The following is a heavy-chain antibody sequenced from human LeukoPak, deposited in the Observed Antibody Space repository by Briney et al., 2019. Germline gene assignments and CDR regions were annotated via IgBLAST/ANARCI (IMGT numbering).Heavy chain of an antibody. CDR1: GYSIVNFW. Sequence: GESLKISCKASGYSIVNFWIAWVRQTPGKDLEWVGIIYPDTSDTRYSPSFQGQVTISADKSISTAYLQWSSLKASDNGIYYCARLNDWADHWGQGTLVTVSS. D-gene: IGHD3-9*01. CDR3: ARLNDWADH. CDR2: IYPDTSDT. J-gene: IGHJ4*02. V-gene: IGHV5-51*01.